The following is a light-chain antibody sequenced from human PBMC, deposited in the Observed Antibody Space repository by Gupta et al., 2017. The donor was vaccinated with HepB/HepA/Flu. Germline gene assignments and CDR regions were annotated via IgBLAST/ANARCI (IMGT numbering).Light chain of an antibody. Sequence: QSALTQPASVSGSPGQSIAISCTGTSSDVGGYNYVSWYQQHPGKAPKLMIYEVSNRPSGVSHRFSGSKSGNTASLTISGLQAEDEADYYCTSYTARSTLVVFGGGTKLTVL. CDR1: SSDVGGYNY. V-gene: IGLV2-14*01. CDR2: EVS. J-gene: IGLJ2*01. CDR3: TSYTARSTLVV.